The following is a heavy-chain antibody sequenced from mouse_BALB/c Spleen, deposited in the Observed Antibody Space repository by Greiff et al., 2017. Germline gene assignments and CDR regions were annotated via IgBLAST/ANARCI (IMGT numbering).Heavy chain of an antibody. J-gene: IGHJ4*01. Sequence: VQLQQSGAELVKPGASVKMSCKASGYTFTSYYMYWVKQRPGQGLEWIGEINPRNGGTNYNEKFKSKATLTVDKSSSTAYMQLSSLTSEDSAVYYWTSLYDGSLYYCAMDYWGQGTSVTVSS. CDR3: TSLYDGSLYYCAMDY. V-gene: IGHV1S81*02. CDR2: INPRNGGT. CDR1: GYTFTSYY. D-gene: IGHD1-1*01.